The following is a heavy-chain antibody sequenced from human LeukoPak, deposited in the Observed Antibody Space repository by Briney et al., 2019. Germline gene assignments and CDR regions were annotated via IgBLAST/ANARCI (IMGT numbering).Heavy chain of an antibody. CDR2: IKQDGSEK. Sequence: GGSLRLSCAASGFTFSSYWMTWVRQAPGKGLEWVANIKQDGSEKSYVDSVKGRFTISRDNAKNSLYLQMDSLRAEDTAVYYCARNQWGNDDYWGQGTLVTVSS. D-gene: IGHD3-16*01. CDR3: ARNQWGNDDY. V-gene: IGHV3-7*01. CDR1: GFTFSSYW. J-gene: IGHJ4*02.